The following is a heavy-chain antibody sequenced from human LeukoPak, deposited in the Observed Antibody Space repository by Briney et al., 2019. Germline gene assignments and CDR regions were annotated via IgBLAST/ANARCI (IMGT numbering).Heavy chain of an antibody. V-gene: IGHV4-39*01. Sequence: SETLSLTCTVSGGSISSSSYYWGWIRQPPGKGLEWIGSIYYSGSTYYNPSLKSRVTISVDTSKNQFSLKLSSVTAADTAVYYCPRQVRDSSPGLYFDYWGQGTLVTVSS. CDR2: IYYSGST. CDR1: GGSISSSSYY. CDR3: PRQVRDSSPGLYFDY. J-gene: IGHJ4*02. D-gene: IGHD3-22*01.